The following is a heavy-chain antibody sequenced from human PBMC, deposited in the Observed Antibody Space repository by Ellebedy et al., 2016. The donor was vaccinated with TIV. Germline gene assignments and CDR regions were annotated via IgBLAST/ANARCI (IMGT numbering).Heavy chain of an antibody. CDR3: ARDWWRGEDYFYGLDV. V-gene: IGHV3-9*01. D-gene: IGHD3-10*01. J-gene: IGHJ6*02. CDR2: FSWNSAKI. CDR1: GFTFDNHA. Sequence: GGSLRLSXAASGFTFDNHAMHWVRRVPAKGLPWVSAFSWNSAKIAYADSAQGRFTISRDNAKNSLSLQMNSLRAEDTALYHCARDWWRGEDYFYGLDVWGQGTTVTVSS.